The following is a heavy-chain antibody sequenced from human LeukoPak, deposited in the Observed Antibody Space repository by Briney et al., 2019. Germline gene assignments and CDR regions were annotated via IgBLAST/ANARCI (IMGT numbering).Heavy chain of an antibody. CDR3: ARYSSSNTSEYFQH. CDR2: IYHSGST. J-gene: IGHJ1*01. V-gene: IGHV4-38-2*02. CDR1: GYSISSGYY. Sequence: PSETLSLTCTVSGYSISSGYYWGWIRQPPGKGLEGIGSIYHSGSTYYNPSLKSRVTISVDTSKNQSSLKLSSVTAADTAVYYCARYSSSNTSEYFQHWGQGTLVTVSS. D-gene: IGHD6-13*01.